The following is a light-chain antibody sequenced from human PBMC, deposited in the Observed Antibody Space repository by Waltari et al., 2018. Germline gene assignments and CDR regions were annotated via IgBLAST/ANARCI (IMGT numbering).Light chain of an antibody. V-gene: IGLV2-14*03. J-gene: IGLJ2*01. CDR2: DVS. Sequence: QSALTQPASVSGSPGQSITISCTGTSSDVGGYNYVSWYQQHPGKAPKRMIYDVSNRPSGVANRVSGSKAGITASLTISGLQAEDEADYYCSSYTSSSTGVVFGGGTKLTVL. CDR3: SSYTSSSTGVV. CDR1: SSDVGGYNY.